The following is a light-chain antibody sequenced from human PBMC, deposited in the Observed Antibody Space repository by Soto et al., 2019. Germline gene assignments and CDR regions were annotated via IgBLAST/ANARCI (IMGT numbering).Light chain of an antibody. V-gene: IGKV1-5*01. Sequence: DIQMTQSPSTRSASVGDRVTITCRASQSISSWLAWYQQKPGKAPKLLIYDASSLESGVPSRFSGSGSGTEFTPTISSLQPDDVATDYCQQYNSYSITFGQGTRREIK. CDR2: DAS. CDR1: QSISSW. J-gene: IGKJ5*01. CDR3: QQYNSYSIT.